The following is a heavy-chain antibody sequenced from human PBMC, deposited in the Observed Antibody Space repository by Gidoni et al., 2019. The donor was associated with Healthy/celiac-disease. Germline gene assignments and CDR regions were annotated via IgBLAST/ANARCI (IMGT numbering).Heavy chain of an antibody. CDR2: IYPGDSDT. Sequence: EVQLVQSGAEVKTPGESLKISCKGSGYSFTNYWIGWVRQMPGEGLEWMGIIYPGDSDTRYSPSFQGQVTISADKSINTAYLQWSSLKASDTAMYYCARRRYCSSTSCYQTDWFDPWGQGTLVTVSS. CDR3: ARRRYCSSTSCYQTDWFDP. D-gene: IGHD2-2*01. CDR1: GYSFTNYW. J-gene: IGHJ5*02. V-gene: IGHV5-51*01.